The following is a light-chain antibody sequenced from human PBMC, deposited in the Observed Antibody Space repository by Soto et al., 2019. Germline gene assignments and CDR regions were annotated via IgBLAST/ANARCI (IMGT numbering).Light chain of an antibody. J-gene: IGLJ1*01. V-gene: IGLV2-14*01. CDR3: SSYTSSSTLDV. CDR1: NSDVGGYNY. Sequence: QSVLTQPASVSGSPGQSITISCTGTNSDVGGYNYVSWYQQHPGKAPELMIYEVSNRPSGVSDRFSGSKSGNTASLIIFGLQAEDEADYYCSSYTSSSTLDVFGNGTKVTVL. CDR2: EVS.